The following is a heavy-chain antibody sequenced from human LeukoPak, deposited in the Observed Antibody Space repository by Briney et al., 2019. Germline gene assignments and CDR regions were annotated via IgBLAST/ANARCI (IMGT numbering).Heavy chain of an antibody. V-gene: IGHV4-59*08. J-gene: IGHJ4*02. D-gene: IGHD3-22*01. CDR1: GVSISSYY. CDR2: IYYSGST. CDR3: ARVRSSGYYLYYFDY. Sequence: PSETLSLTCTVSGVSISSYYWSWIRQPPGKGLEWIGDIYYSGSTNYNPSLKSRVTISVDTSKNQFSLKLSSVTAADTAVYYCARVRSSGYYLYYFDYWGQGTLVTVSS.